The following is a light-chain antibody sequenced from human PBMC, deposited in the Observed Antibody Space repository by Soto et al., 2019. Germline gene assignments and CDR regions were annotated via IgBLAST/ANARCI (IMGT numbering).Light chain of an antibody. Sequence: DIVMPQSPDSLAVSLGERATINCKSSQSVLYSSNNKNYLAWYQHKPGQLPKLLIYWASTRESGVPDRFSGSGSGTAFTLTVSSLQAEDVAVYYCQQYYSTPTFGQGTKVDIK. CDR1: QSVLYSSNNKNY. J-gene: IGKJ1*01. CDR2: WAS. CDR3: QQYYSTPT. V-gene: IGKV4-1*01.